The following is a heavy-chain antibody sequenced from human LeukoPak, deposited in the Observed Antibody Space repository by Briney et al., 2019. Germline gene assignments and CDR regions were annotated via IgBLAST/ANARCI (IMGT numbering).Heavy chain of an antibody. CDR2: ISYDGSNI. D-gene: IGHD4-17*01. CDR1: GFTFSSYS. J-gene: IGHJ4*02. V-gene: IGHV3-30*18. CDR3: AKDRWGLRSIGADY. Sequence: GGSLRLSCAASGFTFSSYSMNWVRQAPGKGLEWVALISYDGSNIYYADSVKGRFTISRDKSKKTLYLQMNSLRGEDTAVYYCAKDRWGLRSIGADYWGQGTLVTVSS.